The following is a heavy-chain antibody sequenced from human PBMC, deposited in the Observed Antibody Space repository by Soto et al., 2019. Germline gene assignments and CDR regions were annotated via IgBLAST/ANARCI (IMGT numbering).Heavy chain of an antibody. CDR2: INPSGEYT. D-gene: IGHD2-15*01. CDR1: GYSFKGHY. J-gene: IGHJ4*02. Sequence: AASVKVSCKASGYSFKGHYMHWVRQAPGRGLEWVGIINPSGEYTNYAQQFRSRVAITRDTSTSTAYMELRSLRSEDTAVYFCARISCKGGSCYFDFDHWGQGTLVTVSS. V-gene: IGHV1-46*02. CDR3: ARISCKGGSCYFDFDH.